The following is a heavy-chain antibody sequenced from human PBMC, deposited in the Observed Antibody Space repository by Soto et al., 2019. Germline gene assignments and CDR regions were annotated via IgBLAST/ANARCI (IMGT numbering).Heavy chain of an antibody. CDR1: GGSIRSYY. J-gene: IGHJ4*02. V-gene: IGHV4-59*01. CDR2: IFYSGST. D-gene: IGHD5-18*01. Sequence: SETLSLTCTVSGGSIRSYYWTWIRQPPGKGLGWLGYIFYSGSTFYNPSLKSRVTISIHTSKSQFSLQLTSVTAADTAVYYCARGAADTAMVDSWGQGTLVTVSS. CDR3: ARGAADTAMVDS.